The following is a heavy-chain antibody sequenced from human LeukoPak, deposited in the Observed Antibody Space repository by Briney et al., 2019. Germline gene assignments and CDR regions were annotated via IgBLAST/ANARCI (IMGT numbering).Heavy chain of an antibody. V-gene: IGHV1-69*01. CDR3: ARGRRGSSWYYYYMDV. Sequence: SVKVSCKASGGTFSSYAISWVRQAPGQGLEWMGGIIPIFGTANYAQKFQGRVTITADESTSTAYMELSSLRSEDTAVYYCARGRRGSSWYYYYMDVWGKGTTVTISS. D-gene: IGHD6-13*01. CDR1: GGTFSSYA. J-gene: IGHJ6*03. CDR2: IIPIFGTA.